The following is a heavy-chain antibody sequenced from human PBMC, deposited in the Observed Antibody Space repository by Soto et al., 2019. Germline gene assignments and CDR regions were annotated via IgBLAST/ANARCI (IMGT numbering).Heavy chain of an antibody. V-gene: IGHV1-69*13. D-gene: IGHD5-18*01. J-gene: IGHJ6*02. CDR1: GGTFSSYA. CDR3: ARTSAYSHGSHFYYYYYGMDV. CDR2: IIPIFGTA. Sequence: SVKVSCKASGGTFSSYAISWVRQAPGQGLEWMGGIIPIFGTANYAQKFQGRVTITADESTSTAYMELSSLRSEDTAVYYCARTSAYSHGSHFYYYYYGMDVWGQGTTVTVSS.